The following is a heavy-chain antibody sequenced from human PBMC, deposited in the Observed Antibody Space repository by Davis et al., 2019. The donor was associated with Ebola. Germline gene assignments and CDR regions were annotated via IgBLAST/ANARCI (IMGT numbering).Heavy chain of an antibody. V-gene: IGHV3-30-3*01. Sequence: PGGSLRLSCAPSPFTFSSFAMHWVRQAPGKGLEWVAVISYDGSNKYYADSVKGRFTISRDNSKNTLYLQMTSLRAEDTAVYYCASNTGYSSAEDYYYGMDVWGQGNTVTVAS. CDR2: ISYDGSNK. J-gene: IGHJ6*02. CDR3: ASNTGYSSAEDYYYGMDV. D-gene: IGHD6-19*01. CDR1: PFTFSSFA.